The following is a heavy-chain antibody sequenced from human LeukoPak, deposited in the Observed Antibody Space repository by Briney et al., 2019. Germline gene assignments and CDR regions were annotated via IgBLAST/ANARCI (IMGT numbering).Heavy chain of an antibody. CDR3: ARQYSSSWFDY. D-gene: IGHD6-13*01. CDR1: GGSISSSNW. Sequence: PSGTQSLTCAVSGGSISSSNWWSWVRQPPGKGLEWIGEIYHSGSTNYNPSLKSRVTISVDTSKNQFSLKLSSVTAADTAVYYCARQYSSSWFDYWGQGTLVTVSS. J-gene: IGHJ4*02. V-gene: IGHV4-4*02. CDR2: IYHSGST.